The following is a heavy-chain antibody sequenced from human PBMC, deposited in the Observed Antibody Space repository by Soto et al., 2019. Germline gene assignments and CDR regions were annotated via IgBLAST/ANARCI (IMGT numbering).Heavy chain of an antibody. CDR2: IYWDDDK. D-gene: IGHD2-21*02. Sequence: QITLKESGPTLVKPTQTLTLTCTFSGLSLSTTGVGVGWIRQPPGKALEWLALIYWDDDKRYSPSLKSRLTLTKDPSKNQXXLXMXXMDPVDTATYYCVQSRCGGDCLQSYSSHSYYGLDVWGQGTTVTVSS. CDR1: GLSLSTTGVG. J-gene: IGHJ6*02. V-gene: IGHV2-5*02. CDR3: VQSRCGGDCLQSYSSHSYYGLDV.